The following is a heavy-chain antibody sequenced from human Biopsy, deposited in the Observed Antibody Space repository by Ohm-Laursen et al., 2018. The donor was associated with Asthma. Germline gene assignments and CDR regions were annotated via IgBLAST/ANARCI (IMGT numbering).Heavy chain of an antibody. CDR1: GYTFIHFA. D-gene: IGHD3-22*01. J-gene: IGHJ3*01. CDR3: ARDALHDNSAYIGDAFDF. V-gene: IGHV1-3*01. Sequence: ASVKVSCKASGYTFIHFAIHWVRQAPGQRLEWMGWINAGDGNTKYSQKFQGRVTITRDTSASTAYMDLSSLRSDDTAVYYCARDALHDNSAYIGDAFDFWGQGTMVTVPS. CDR2: INAGDGNT.